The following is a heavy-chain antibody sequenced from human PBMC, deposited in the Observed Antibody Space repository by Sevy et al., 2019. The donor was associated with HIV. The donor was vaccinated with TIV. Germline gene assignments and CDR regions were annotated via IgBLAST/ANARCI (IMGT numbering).Heavy chain of an antibody. V-gene: IGHV4-30-4*01. Sequence: SETLSLTCTVSGGSISSGDYYWSWIRQPPGKGLEWIGYIYYSGSTYYNPSLKRRVTISVDTSKIHFSLKLSSVTDADTAVYYCARESRWIQLYNSLDYWGQGTPVTVSS. CDR3: ARESRWIQLYNSLDY. J-gene: IGHJ4*02. D-gene: IGHD5-18*01. CDR1: GGSISSGDYY. CDR2: IYYSGST.